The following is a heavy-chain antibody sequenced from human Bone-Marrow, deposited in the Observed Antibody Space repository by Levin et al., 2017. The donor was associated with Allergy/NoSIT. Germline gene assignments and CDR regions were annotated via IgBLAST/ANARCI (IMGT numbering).Heavy chain of an antibody. CDR2: INPNSGGT. CDR1: GYTFTGYY. CDR3: ARDSLPVSYSYGYVY. D-gene: IGHD5-18*01. V-gene: IGHV1-2*02. Sequence: ASVKVSCKASGYTFTGYYMHWVRQAPGQGLEWMGWINPNSGGTNYAQKFQGRVTMTRDTSISTAYMELSRLRSDDTAVYYCARDSLPVSYSYGYVYWGQGTLVTVSS. J-gene: IGHJ4*02.